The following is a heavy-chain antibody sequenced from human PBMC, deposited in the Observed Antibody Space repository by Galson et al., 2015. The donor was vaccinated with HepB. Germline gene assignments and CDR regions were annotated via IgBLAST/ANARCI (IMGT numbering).Heavy chain of an antibody. CDR3: AKVSSGWYSPFDY. V-gene: IGHV3-48*01. Sequence: SLRLSCAASGFTFSSYSMNWVRQAPGKGLEWVSYISSSSSTIYYADSVKGRFTISRDNAKNSLYLQMNSLRAEDTAVYYCAKVSSGWYSPFDYWGQGTLVTVSS. CDR2: ISSSSSTI. D-gene: IGHD6-19*01. J-gene: IGHJ4*02. CDR1: GFTFSSYS.